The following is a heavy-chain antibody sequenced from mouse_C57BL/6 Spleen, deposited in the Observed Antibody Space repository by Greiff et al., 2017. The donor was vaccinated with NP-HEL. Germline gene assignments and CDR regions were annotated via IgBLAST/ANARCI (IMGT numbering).Heavy chain of an antibody. Sequence: VQLQQPGAELVKPGASVKLSCKASGYTFTSYWMQWVKQRPGQGLEWIGEIDPSDSYTNYNQKFKGKATLTVDTSSSTAYMQLSSLTSEDSAVYYCARRDYGSSYGFAYWGKGTLVTVSA. CDR2: IDPSDSYT. CDR1: GYTFTSYW. J-gene: IGHJ3*01. D-gene: IGHD1-1*01. V-gene: IGHV1-50*01. CDR3: ARRDYGSSYGFAY.